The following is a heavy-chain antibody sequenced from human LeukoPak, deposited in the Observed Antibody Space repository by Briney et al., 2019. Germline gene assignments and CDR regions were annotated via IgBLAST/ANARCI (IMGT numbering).Heavy chain of an antibody. D-gene: IGHD2-15*01. J-gene: IGHJ3*02. CDR1: GFTFSSYW. CDR2: INEDGSGK. V-gene: IGHV3-7*01. Sequence: GGSLRLSCAASGFTFSSYWMSWVRQAPGKGLEWVGNINEDGSGKSYVDSVKGRFTISRDNAKNSLYLQMNSLRAKDTAVYYCARDGRVGATKAFDIWGQGTMVTVSS. CDR3: ARDGRVGATKAFDI.